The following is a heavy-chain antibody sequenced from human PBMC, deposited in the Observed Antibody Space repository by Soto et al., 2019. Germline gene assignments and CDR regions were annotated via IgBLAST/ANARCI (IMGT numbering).Heavy chain of an antibody. J-gene: IGHJ4*02. CDR2: IYPDDSDT. Sequence: ESMRISCMGSGYSFTSFWSGWVRQMPGKGLEWMGIIYPDDSDTRYSPSFLGQVTISADKSISTAYLPWRSPKASEPAIYHCARPYGVAFWGQGTLVTVSS. D-gene: IGHD2-8*01. V-gene: IGHV5-51*01. CDR3: ARPYGVAF. CDR1: GYSFTSFW.